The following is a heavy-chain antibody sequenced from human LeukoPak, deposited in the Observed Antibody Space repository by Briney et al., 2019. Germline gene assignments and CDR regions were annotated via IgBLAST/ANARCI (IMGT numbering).Heavy chain of an antibody. Sequence: PSETLSLTCTVSGGSISSYYWSWIRQPAGKGLEWIGRIYTSGSTNYNPSLKSRVTISVDTSKNQFSLKLSSVTAADTAVYYCARVSWGYYYYYYMDVWGKGTTVTISS. V-gene: IGHV4-4*07. CDR3: ARVSWGYYYYYYMDV. J-gene: IGHJ6*03. CDR2: IYTSGST. CDR1: GGSISSYY. D-gene: IGHD6-13*01.